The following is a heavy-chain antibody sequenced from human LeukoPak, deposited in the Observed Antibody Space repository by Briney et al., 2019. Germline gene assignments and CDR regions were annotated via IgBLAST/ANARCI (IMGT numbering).Heavy chain of an antibody. CDR2: IYYSGST. Sequence: PSETLSLTCTVSGGSISSSSYYWGWIRQPPGKGLEWIGSIYYSGSTYYNPSLKSRVTISVDTSKNQFSLKLSSVTAPDTAVYYCATGYYKGSFDYWGQGTLVTVSS. CDR1: GGSISSSSYY. V-gene: IGHV4-39*01. D-gene: IGHD3-9*01. CDR3: ATGYYKGSFDY. J-gene: IGHJ4*02.